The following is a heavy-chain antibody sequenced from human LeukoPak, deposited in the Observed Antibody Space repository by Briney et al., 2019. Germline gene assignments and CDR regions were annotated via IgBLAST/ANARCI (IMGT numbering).Heavy chain of an antibody. Sequence: SETLSLTCAVYGGSFSGYYWSWIRQPPGKGLEWIGEINHSGSTNYNPSLKSRVTISVDTSKNQFSLKLSSVTAADTAAYYCARVAVNWNPQYYFDYWGQGTLVTVSS. J-gene: IGHJ4*02. V-gene: IGHV4-34*01. CDR1: GGSFSGYY. CDR3: ARVAVNWNPQYYFDY. CDR2: INHSGST. D-gene: IGHD1-20*01.